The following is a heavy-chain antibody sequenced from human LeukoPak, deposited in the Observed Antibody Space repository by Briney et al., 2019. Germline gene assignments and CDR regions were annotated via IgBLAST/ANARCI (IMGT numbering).Heavy chain of an antibody. CDR1: GFTVSSNY. D-gene: IGHD2-15*01. J-gene: IGHJ4*02. CDR3: ASVVVVAELYYFDY. V-gene: IGHV3-66*01. Sequence: GRSLRLSCAASGFTVSSNYMSWVRQAPGKGLEWVSVIYSGGSTYYADSVKGRFTISRDNSKNTLYLQMNSLRAEDTAVYYCASVVVVAELYYFDYWGQGTLVTVSS. CDR2: IYSGGST.